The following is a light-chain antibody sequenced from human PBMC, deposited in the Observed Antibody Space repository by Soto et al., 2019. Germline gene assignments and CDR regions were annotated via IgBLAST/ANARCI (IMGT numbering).Light chain of an antibody. CDR3: SSYTSSSTLV. Sequence: QSALTQPASVSGSPGQSLTISCTGTSSDVGGYNYVSWYQHHPGKAPKLMIYDVNNRPSGVSNRFSGSKSGNTASLTISGLQAEDEADYYCSSYTSSSTLVFGGGTKVTVL. V-gene: IGLV2-14*03. CDR2: DVN. J-gene: IGLJ2*01. CDR1: SSDVGGYNY.